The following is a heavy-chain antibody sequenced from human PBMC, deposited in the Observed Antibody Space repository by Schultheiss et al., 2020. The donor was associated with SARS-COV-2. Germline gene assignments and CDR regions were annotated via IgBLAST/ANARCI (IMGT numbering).Heavy chain of an antibody. Sequence: SETLSLTCTVSGGSISSGAYSWSWIRQHPGKGLEWIGYIYYSGSTYYNPSLKSRVTISVDTSKNQLSLKLSSVTAADTAVYYCARVDYDSSGYYYMGWWGQGTLVTVSS. CDR2: IYYSGST. D-gene: IGHD3-22*01. CDR3: ARVDYDSSGYYYMGW. CDR1: GGSISSGAYS. V-gene: IGHV4-31*03. J-gene: IGHJ4*02.